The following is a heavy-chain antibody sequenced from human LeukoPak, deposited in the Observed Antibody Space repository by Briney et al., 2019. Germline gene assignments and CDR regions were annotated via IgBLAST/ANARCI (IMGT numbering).Heavy chain of an antibody. V-gene: IGHV3-30*18. Sequence: GGSLRLSCAASGFTFSDYAMHWVRQAPGKGLEWVALISYDGSNEYYADSVKGRFTISRDNSKNTLYLQMNSLRAEDTAFYYCAKVRVVFNWNYAYYFDYWGQGTLVTVSS. CDR3: AKVRVVFNWNYAYYFDY. J-gene: IGHJ4*02. CDR2: ISYDGSNE. D-gene: IGHD1-7*01. CDR1: GFTFSDYA.